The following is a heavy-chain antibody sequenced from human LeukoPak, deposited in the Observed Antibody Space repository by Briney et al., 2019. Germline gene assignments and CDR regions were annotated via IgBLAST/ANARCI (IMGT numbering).Heavy chain of an antibody. J-gene: IGHJ4*02. D-gene: IGHD6-13*01. Sequence: GGSLRLSCAASEFTFSGYWMNWVRQAPGKGPEWVANINQGGSEKHYVDSVNGRFTISRDNAKNSLFLQMNSLRVEDTAVFYCARDGFVGAADYWGQGTLVTVSS. V-gene: IGHV3-7*01. CDR1: EFTFSGYW. CDR2: INQGGSEK. CDR3: ARDGFVGAADY.